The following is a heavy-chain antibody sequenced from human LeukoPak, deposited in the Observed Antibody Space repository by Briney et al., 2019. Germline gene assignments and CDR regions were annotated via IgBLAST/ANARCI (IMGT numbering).Heavy chain of an antibody. CDR3: ARGYTSGSPYLDF. V-gene: IGHV3-30*02. CDR1: GFTFSNFG. D-gene: IGHD3-10*01. J-gene: IGHJ4*02. Sequence: GGSLRLSCAAPGFTFSNFGMHWVRQAPGKGLEWVAFIRFDGSNKYYADSVRGRFTFSRDNSKNTLYLQMESLRAEDTAVYYCARGYTSGSPYLDFWGQGTLVTVSS. CDR2: IRFDGSNK.